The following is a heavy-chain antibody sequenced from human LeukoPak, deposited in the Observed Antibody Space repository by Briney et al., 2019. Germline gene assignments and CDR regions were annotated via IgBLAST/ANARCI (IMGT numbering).Heavy chain of an antibody. CDR1: GDSINNNNYY. Sequence: SETLSLTCTVSGDSINNNNYYWGWVRQPPGKGLEWIGEIYHSGSTNYNPSLKSRVTISVDKSKNQFSLKLSSVTAADTAVYYCARVSGYDSMDDYYYYGMDVWGQGTTVTVSS. CDR2: IYHSGST. D-gene: IGHD5-12*01. J-gene: IGHJ6*02. V-gene: IGHV4-39*07. CDR3: ARVSGYDSMDDYYYYGMDV.